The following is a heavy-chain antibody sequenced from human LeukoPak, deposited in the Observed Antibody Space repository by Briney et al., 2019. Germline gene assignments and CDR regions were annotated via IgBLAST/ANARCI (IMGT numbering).Heavy chain of an antibody. D-gene: IGHD3-3*01. CDR2: TYYSGST. Sequence: SETLSLTCTVSGGSISSSSYYWGWIRQPPGKGLEWIGSTYYSGSTYYNPSLKSRVTISVDTSKNQFSLKLSSVTAADTAVYYCARSVSYYDFWSGYCPSPVFDYWGQGTLVTVSS. CDR1: GGSISSSSYY. CDR3: ARSVSYYDFWSGYCPSPVFDY. V-gene: IGHV4-39*07. J-gene: IGHJ4*02.